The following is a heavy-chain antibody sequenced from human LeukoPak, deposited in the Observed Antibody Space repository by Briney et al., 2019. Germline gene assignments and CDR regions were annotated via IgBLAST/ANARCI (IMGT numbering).Heavy chain of an antibody. V-gene: IGHV1-2*02. CDR3: ARGFSYCYDSSGYYDYEFDY. CDR1: GYTFTGYY. Sequence: ASVKVSCKASGYTFTGYYMHWVRQAPGQGLEWMGWINPNSGGTNYAQKFQGRVTMTRDTSISTAYMELSRLRSDDTAVYYCARGFSYCYDSSGYYDYEFDYWGQGTLVTVSS. CDR2: INPNSGGT. D-gene: IGHD3-22*01. J-gene: IGHJ4*02.